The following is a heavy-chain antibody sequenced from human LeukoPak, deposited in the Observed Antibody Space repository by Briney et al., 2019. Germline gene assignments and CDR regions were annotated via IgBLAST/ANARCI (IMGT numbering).Heavy chain of an antibody. CDR3: AREGRNYCGMDV. CDR1: GFTFSSYE. Sequence: GGSLRLSCAASGFTFSSYEMNWVRQAPGKGLEWVSYISSSGSAIYYADSVKGRFTISRDNAKNSLYLQMNSLRAEDTAVYYCAREGRNYCGMDVWGQGTTVTVSS. V-gene: IGHV3-48*03. J-gene: IGHJ6*02. CDR2: ISSSGSAI.